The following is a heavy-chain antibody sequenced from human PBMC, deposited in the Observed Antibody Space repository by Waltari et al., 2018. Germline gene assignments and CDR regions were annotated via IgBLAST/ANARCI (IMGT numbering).Heavy chain of an antibody. CDR2: IYYSGST. CDR3: ARQALGYSYGPY. CDR1: GGSISSSSYY. Sequence: QLQLQESGPGLVKPSETLSLTCTVSGGSISSSSYYWGWIRQPPGKGLEWIGSIYYSGSTYYNPSLKSRVTISVDTSKNQFSLKLSSVTAADTAVYYCARQALGYSYGPYWGQGTLVTVSS. J-gene: IGHJ4*02. V-gene: IGHV4-39*01. D-gene: IGHD5-18*01.